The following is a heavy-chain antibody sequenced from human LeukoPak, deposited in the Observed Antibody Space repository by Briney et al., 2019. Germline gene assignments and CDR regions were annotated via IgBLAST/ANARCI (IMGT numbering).Heavy chain of an antibody. CDR3: ARAVAGWFDP. CDR1: GFTFSSYE. Sequence: GGSLRISCAASGFTFSSYEMKWVRQAPGKGLEWVSYISSSGSTIYYADSVKGRFTISRDNAKNSLYLQMNSLRAEDTAVYYCARAVAGWFDPWGQGTLVTVSS. V-gene: IGHV3-48*03. J-gene: IGHJ5*02. D-gene: IGHD6-19*01. CDR2: ISSSGSTI.